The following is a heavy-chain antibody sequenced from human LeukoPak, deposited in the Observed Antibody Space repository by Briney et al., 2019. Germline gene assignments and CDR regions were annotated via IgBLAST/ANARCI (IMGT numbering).Heavy chain of an antibody. V-gene: IGHV3-48*03. CDR3: SRERVAVAGTVAPYYYNGMDV. CDR2: ISSSGSTI. J-gene: IGHJ6*02. Sequence: GGSLRLSCAASGFTFSSYEMNWVRQAPGEGLEWVSYISSSGSTIYYADSVKGRFTISRNNAKNSLYLQMNSLRAEDTAVYYCSRERVAVAGTVAPYYYNGMDVWGQGTTVTVSS. CDR1: GFTFSSYE. D-gene: IGHD6-19*01.